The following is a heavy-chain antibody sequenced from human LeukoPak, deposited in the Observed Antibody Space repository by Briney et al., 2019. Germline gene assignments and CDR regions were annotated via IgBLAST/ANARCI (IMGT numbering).Heavy chain of an antibody. CDR2: INPSGGST. Sequence: GASVKVSCKASGYTFTSYGISWVRQAPGQGLEWMGIINPSGGSTSYAQKFQGRVTMTRDMSTSTVYMELSSLRSEDTAVYYCARASFSGSLGGFDIWGQGTMVTVSS. CDR1: GYTFTSYG. J-gene: IGHJ3*02. V-gene: IGHV1-46*01. CDR3: ARASFSGSLGGFDI. D-gene: IGHD2-15*01.